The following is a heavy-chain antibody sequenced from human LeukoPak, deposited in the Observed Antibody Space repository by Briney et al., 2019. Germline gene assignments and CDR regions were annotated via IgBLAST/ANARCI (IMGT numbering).Heavy chain of an antibody. CDR3: LVTTRSRGFAY. Sequence: PGGSLRLSCAASGFTFSSYWMSWVRQAPGKGLEWVANIRQDGSVQNYVDSVKGRFTISRDNPKNSVYLQMSSLRAEDTAVYYCLVTTRSRGFAYWGQGTLVTVS. CDR1: GFTFSSYW. D-gene: IGHD1/OR15-1a*01. J-gene: IGHJ4*02. V-gene: IGHV3-7*01. CDR2: IRQDGSVQ.